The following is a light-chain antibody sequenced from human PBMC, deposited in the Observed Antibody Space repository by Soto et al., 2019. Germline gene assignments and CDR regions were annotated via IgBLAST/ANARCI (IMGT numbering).Light chain of an antibody. Sequence: DIQMTQSPSTLSASVGDRVAITCRASQSISQWVAWYQQKPGRAPELLIYDASKLKSGVPSRFSGSGSGTELSLTITSLQPDDSAMYYCQQCNGYSWTFGRGTKVEIK. CDR3: QQCNGYSWT. CDR2: DAS. CDR1: QSISQW. J-gene: IGKJ1*01. V-gene: IGKV1-5*01.